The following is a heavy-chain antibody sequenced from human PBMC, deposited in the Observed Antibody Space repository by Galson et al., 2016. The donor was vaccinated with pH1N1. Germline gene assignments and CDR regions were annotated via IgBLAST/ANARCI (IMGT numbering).Heavy chain of an antibody. CDR1: GDSVSSSSDT. V-gene: IGHV6-1*01. CDR3: DREVWLRLGYYIDH. CDR2: IYHRSKWYY. D-gene: IGHD5-12*01. J-gene: IGHJ4*02. Sequence: CAISGDSVSSSSDTWNWIRQSPRRGLEWLGRIYHRSKWYYEYAPSLQGRLRISPDTSSNQMSLHLNSVTLDDAAVYYCDREVWLRLGYYIDHWGQGRLVTVSS.